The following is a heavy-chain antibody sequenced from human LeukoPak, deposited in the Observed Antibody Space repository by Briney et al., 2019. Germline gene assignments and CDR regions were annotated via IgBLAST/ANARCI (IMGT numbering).Heavy chain of an antibody. CDR1: AFTFSSYW. D-gene: IGHD1-26*01. CDR2: ISSSGSIT. Sequence: QSGGSLRLSCAASAFTFSSYWMHWVRQAPGKGLEWVSYISSSGSITHYADSVQGRFTVSRDNAKNSLYLQMNSLRAEDTAVYYCVRDGDRGSGRVVYDAFDIWGQGTMVTVSS. V-gene: IGHV3-48*03. CDR3: VRDGDRGSGRVVYDAFDI. J-gene: IGHJ3*02.